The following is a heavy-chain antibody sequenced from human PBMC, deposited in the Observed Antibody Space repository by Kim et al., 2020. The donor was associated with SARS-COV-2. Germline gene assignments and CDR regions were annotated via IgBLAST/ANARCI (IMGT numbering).Heavy chain of an antibody. CDR1: GGTFSSYA. D-gene: IGHD4-17*01. V-gene: IGHV1-69*06. Sequence: SVKVSCKASGGTFSSYAISWVRQAPGQGLEWMGGIIPIFGTANYAQKFQGRVTITADKSTSTAYMELSSLRSEDTAVYYCASPNDLGAVTPNSPHYYYYGMDVWGQGTTVTVSS. CDR3: ASPNDLGAVTPNSPHYYYYGMDV. CDR2: IIPIFGTA. J-gene: IGHJ6*02.